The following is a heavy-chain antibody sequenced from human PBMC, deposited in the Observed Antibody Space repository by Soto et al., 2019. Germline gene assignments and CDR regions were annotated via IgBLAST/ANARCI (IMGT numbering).Heavy chain of an antibody. CDR1: GFTFTSYW. CDR3: ARGDYADHLRTIDF. CDR2: INSDGSGT. V-gene: IGHV3-74*01. Sequence: EVQLVESGGGLVQPGGSLGLSCAASGFTFTSYWMHWVRQAPGKGLVWVSRINSDGSGTSYADSVKGRFTISRDNAKNTLYLQMNSLRVADTAVYYCARGDYADHLRTIDFWGQGTLVTVSS. D-gene: IGHD4-17*01. J-gene: IGHJ4*02.